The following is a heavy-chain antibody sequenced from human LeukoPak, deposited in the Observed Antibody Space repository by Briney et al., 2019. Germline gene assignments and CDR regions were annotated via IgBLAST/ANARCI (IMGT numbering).Heavy chain of an antibody. CDR2: ISFDGKNK. CDR3: VRPMTTTRNFEH. V-gene: IGHV3-30*03. D-gene: IGHD1-1*01. J-gene: IGHJ4*02. CDR1: GFTFSSQP. Sequence: GGSLRLSCAASGFTFSSQPMHWVRQTPGKGREWVALISFDGKNKFYGDSVRGRFTISRDNTKNTLFLQMNSLRAEDMGVYYCVRPMTTTRNFEHWGQGTLVTVSS.